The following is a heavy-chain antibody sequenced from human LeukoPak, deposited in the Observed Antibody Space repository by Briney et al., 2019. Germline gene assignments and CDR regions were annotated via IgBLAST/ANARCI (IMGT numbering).Heavy chain of an antibody. CDR3: ASLANSNKGAFDI. CDR2: IIPILGIA. Sequence: SVKVSCKASGGTFSSYAISWVRQAPGQGLEWMGRIIPILGIAHYAQKFQSRVTTTADKSTSTAYMELCGLRAQDTPLYYCASLANSNKGAFDIWGQGKMVTVSS. V-gene: IGHV1-69*04. CDR1: GGTFSSYA. D-gene: IGHD1-7*01. J-gene: IGHJ3*02.